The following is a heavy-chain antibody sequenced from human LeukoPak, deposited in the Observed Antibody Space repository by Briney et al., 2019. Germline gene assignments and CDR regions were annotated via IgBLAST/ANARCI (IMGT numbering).Heavy chain of an antibody. D-gene: IGHD2-15*01. V-gene: IGHV1-18*01. CDR2: ISAYNGNT. Sequence: ASVKVSCKASGYTFTNYGISWVRQAPGQGLEWMGWISAYNGNTNYAQKVQGRVTMTTDTSTSTAYMELRSLGSGDTAVYYCARGLGCSGGSCYFDYWGQGTLVTVSS. CDR1: GYTFTNYG. J-gene: IGHJ4*02. CDR3: ARGLGCSGGSCYFDY.